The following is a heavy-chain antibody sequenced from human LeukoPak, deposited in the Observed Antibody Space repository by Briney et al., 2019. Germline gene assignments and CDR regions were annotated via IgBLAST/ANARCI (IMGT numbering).Heavy chain of an antibody. CDR1: GFTFSKYW. D-gene: IGHD3-22*01. J-gene: IGHJ4*02. CDR3: AMRYHYDSSDYSLGY. Sequence: PGGSLRLSCAASGFTFSKYWMHWVRQAPGKGLVWVSRINSDGGRTTYADAVKGRFTISRDNAKNTLYLQMSSLTAEDTAVYYCAMRYHYDSSDYSLGYWGQGTLVTVSS. V-gene: IGHV3-74*01. CDR2: INSDGGRT.